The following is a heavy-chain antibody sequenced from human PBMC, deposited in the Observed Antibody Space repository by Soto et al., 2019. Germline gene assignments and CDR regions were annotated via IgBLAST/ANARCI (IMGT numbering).Heavy chain of an antibody. J-gene: IGHJ5*02. V-gene: IGHV3-15*01. Sequence: EVQLVESGGGLVKPGGSLRLSCAASGFTFSNAWMSWVRQAPGKGLEWVGRIKSKTDGGTTDYAAPVKGRFTISRDDSKNTLYLQMNSLKTEDTAVYYCTTPPGDDILTGYGIDWFDPWGQGTLVTVSS. CDR3: TTPPGDDILTGYGIDWFDP. D-gene: IGHD3-9*01. CDR2: IKSKTDGGTT. CDR1: GFTFSNAW.